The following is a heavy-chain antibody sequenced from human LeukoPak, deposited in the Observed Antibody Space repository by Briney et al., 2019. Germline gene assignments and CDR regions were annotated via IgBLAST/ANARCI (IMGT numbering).Heavy chain of an antibody. D-gene: IGHD2-15*01. V-gene: IGHV5-51*01. J-gene: IGHJ4*02. CDR3: ARRYCSGGSCYSGFDY. CDR2: IYPGDSGT. CDR1: GYSFTSYW. Sequence: GESLKISCKGSGYSFTSYWIGWVRQMPGKGLEWMGIIYPGDSGTRYSPSFQGQVTISADKSISTAYLQWSSLKASDTAMYYCARRYCSGGSCYSGFDYWGQGTLVTVSS.